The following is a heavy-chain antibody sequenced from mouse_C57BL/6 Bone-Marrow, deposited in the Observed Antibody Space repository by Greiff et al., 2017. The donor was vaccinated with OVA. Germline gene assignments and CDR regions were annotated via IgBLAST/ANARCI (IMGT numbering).Heavy chain of an antibody. J-gene: IGHJ3*01. CDR2: ILPGSGST. CDR1: GYTFTGYW. D-gene: IGHD2-5*01. V-gene: IGHV1-9*01. CDR3: ARWFNSTWFAY. Sequence: QVQLQQSGAELLKPGASVKLSCKATGYTFTGYWIEWVKQRPGHGLEWIGEILPGSGSTNYNEKFKGKATLTVDKSSSTAYMQLSSLTSEDSAVYYCARWFNSTWFAYWGQGTLVTVSA.